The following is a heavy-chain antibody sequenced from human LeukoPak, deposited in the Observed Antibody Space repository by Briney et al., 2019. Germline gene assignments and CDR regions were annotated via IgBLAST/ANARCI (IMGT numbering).Heavy chain of an antibody. CDR3: AKASGPTESAFDI. V-gene: IGHV3-23*01. Sequence: PGGSLRLSCAASGFTFSSYAMSWVRQAPGKGLEWVSAISGSGGSTYYADSVKGRFTISRDNSKNTLYLQMDSLRAEDTAVYYCAKASGPTESAFDIWGQGTMVTVSS. CDR1: GFTFSSYA. D-gene: IGHD1-26*01. CDR2: ISGSGGST. J-gene: IGHJ3*02.